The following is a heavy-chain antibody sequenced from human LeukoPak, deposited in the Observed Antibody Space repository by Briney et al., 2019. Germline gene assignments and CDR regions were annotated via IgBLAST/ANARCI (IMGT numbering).Heavy chain of an antibody. CDR3: ARAMITIFPIDY. Sequence: GASVKVSCKASGYTFTSYGISWVRQAPGQGLEWMGWISAYNGNTNYAQKFQGRVTLTRDTSTSTAYMELRSLRSDDTAVYYCARAMITIFPIDYWGQGTLVTVSS. CDR2: ISAYNGNT. J-gene: IGHJ4*02. CDR1: GYTFTSYG. D-gene: IGHD3-3*01. V-gene: IGHV1-18*01.